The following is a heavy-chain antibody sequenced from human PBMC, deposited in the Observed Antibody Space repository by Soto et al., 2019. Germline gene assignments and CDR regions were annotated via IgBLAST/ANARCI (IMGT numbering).Heavy chain of an antibody. V-gene: IGHV5-51*01. CDR1: GYSFSLYW. Sequence: PGESLKISCKGSGYSFSLYWIGWVRQMPGKGLEWMGIIYPADSDTRYSPSFQGQVTISADKSISSAYLQWSSLKASDTAMYYCARPATAVTTIDYWGQGTLVTVSS. D-gene: IGHD4-17*01. J-gene: IGHJ4*02. CDR3: ARPATAVTTIDY. CDR2: IYPADSDT.